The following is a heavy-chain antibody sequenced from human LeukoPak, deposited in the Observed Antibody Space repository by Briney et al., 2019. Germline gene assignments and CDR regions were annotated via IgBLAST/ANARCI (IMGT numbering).Heavy chain of an antibody. CDR2: INHSGST. Sequence: SETLSLTCAVYGGSFSGYYWSWIRQPPGKGLEWIGEINHSGSTNYNPSLKSRATISVDTSKNQFSLKLSSVTAADTAVYYCARGRYFDWLLAWYYYWGQGTLVTVSS. V-gene: IGHV4-34*01. CDR1: GGSFSGYY. CDR3: ARGRYFDWLLAWYYY. J-gene: IGHJ4*02. D-gene: IGHD3-9*01.